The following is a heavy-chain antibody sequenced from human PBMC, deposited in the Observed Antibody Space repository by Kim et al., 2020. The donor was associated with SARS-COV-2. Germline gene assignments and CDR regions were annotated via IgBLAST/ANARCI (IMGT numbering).Heavy chain of an antibody. Sequence: GGSLRLSCAASGFTFRNYAMNWLRQAPGKGLEWVAGITASGGSAYYSDSLKGRFTISRDNSKNMVYLQLNSLGAEDTSIYYCAKGEDCVPGDWFDPWGQGTLVTVSA. D-gene: IGHD2-21*02. J-gene: IGHJ5*02. V-gene: IGHV3-23*01. CDR3: AKGEDCVPGDWFDP. CDR1: GFTFRNYA. CDR2: ITASGGSA.